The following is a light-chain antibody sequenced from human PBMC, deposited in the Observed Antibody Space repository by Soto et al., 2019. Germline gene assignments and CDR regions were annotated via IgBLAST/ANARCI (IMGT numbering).Light chain of an antibody. CDR1: QDIRAF. Sequence: DIQLTQSPSSLSASVGDRVTITCRASQDIRAFLNWYQQKPRRAPKLLIYAASTLESGVPSRFSATVSGTEFSLTITSLQPEDFATYYCQQLFDSPITFGQGTRLEI. CDR2: AAS. V-gene: IGKV1-9*01. J-gene: IGKJ5*01. CDR3: QQLFDSPIT.